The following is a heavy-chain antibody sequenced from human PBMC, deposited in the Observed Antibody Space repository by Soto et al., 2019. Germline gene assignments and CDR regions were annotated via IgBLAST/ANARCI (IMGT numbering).Heavy chain of an antibody. V-gene: IGHV4-61*05. Sequence: ASETLSLTCTVSGGSISSSNYYWSWIRQPPGKGLEWIGYIYYSGSTNYNPSLKSRVTISVDTSKNQFSLKLSSVTAADTAVYYCVKLVVAATHNWFDPWGQGTQVTVSS. J-gene: IGHJ5*02. CDR1: GGSISSSNYY. D-gene: IGHD2-15*01. CDR3: VKLVVAATHNWFDP. CDR2: IYYSGST.